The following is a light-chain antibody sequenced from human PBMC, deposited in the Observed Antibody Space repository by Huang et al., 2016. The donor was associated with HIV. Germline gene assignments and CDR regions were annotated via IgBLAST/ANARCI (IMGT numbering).Light chain of an antibody. J-gene: IGKJ1*01. CDR2: AAS. CDR3: QQYNEWPWT. V-gene: IGKV3-15*01. Sequence: IVMTQSPSTLSVSPGEGVTLSCRASQSLSGNLAWYQQTPGQAPRLLIYAASSRAPGIPARFSGSGSGTEFTLTISSRESEDVAVYHGQQYNEWPWTFGQGTRVEIK. CDR1: QSLSGN.